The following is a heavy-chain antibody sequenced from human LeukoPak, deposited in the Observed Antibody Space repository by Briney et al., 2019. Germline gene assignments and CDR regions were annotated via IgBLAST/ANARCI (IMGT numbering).Heavy chain of an antibody. V-gene: IGHV1-18*04. CDR2: ISAYNGNT. CDR3: ARVGDGYYDILTGYPSDAFDI. D-gene: IGHD3-9*01. Sequence: ASVKVSCKASGYTFTNYYMVWVRQAPGQGLEWMGWISAYNGNTNYAQKLQGRVTMTTDTSTSTAYMELRSLRSDDTAVYYCARVGDGYYDILTGYPSDAFDIWGQGTMVTVSS. CDR1: GYTFTNYY. J-gene: IGHJ3*02.